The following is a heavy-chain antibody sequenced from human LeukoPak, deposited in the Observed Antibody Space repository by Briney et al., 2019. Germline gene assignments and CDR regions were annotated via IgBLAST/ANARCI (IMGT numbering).Heavy chain of an antibody. CDR2: ISWNSGSI. Sequence: GGSLRLSCAASGFTFDDYAMHWVRQAPGKGLEWVSGISWNSGSIGYADSVKGRFTISRDNAKNSLYLQMNSLRAEDTAVYYCAREDDEFTPDDSSGYSHGRPDYWGQGTLVTVSS. V-gene: IGHV3-9*01. D-gene: IGHD3-22*01. CDR1: GFTFDDYA. J-gene: IGHJ4*02. CDR3: AREDDEFTPDDSSGYSHGRPDY.